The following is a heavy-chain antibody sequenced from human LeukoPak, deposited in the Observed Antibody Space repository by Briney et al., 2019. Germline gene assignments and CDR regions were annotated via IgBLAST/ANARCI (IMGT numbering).Heavy chain of an antibody. CDR3: ARKGPKVTIFGVVNRKTYMDV. CDR2: INHSGST. V-gene: IGHV4-34*01. J-gene: IGHJ6*03. CDR1: GGSFSGYY. Sequence: SETLSLTCAVYGGSFSGYYWSWLRQPPGKGLEWIGEINHSGSTNYNPSLKSRVTISVVTSKNQFSLKLSSVTAADTAVYYCARKGPKVTIFGVVNRKTYMDVWGKGTTVTVSS. D-gene: IGHD3-3*01.